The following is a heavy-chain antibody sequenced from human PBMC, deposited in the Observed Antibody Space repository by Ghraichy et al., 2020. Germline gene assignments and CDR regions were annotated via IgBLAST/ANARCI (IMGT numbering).Heavy chain of an antibody. Sequence: SQTLSLTCTVSGGSISSYYWSWIRQPPGKGLEWIGYIYYSGSTNYNPSLKSRVTISVDTSKNQFSLKLSSVTAADTAVYYCAREGMGGYDSPPDVRFDPWGQGTLVTVSS. CDR2: IYYSGST. CDR3: AREGMGGYDSPPDVRFDP. D-gene: IGHD5-12*01. J-gene: IGHJ5*02. CDR1: GGSISSYY. V-gene: IGHV4-59*01.